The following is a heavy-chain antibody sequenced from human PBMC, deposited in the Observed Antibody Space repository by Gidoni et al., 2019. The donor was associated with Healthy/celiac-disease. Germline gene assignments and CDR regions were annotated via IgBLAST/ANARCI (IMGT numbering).Heavy chain of an antibody. D-gene: IGHD2-2*01. J-gene: IGHJ4*02. CDR2: ISSSSSYI. Sequence: EVQLVESGGGLVKPGGSLRLSCAASGFNFSSYSMNWVRQAPGKGLEWVSSISSSSSYIYYADSVKGRFTISRDNAKNSLYLQMNSLRAEDTAVYYCARVFAYCSSTSCLDYWGQGTLVTVSS. CDR1: GFNFSSYS. CDR3: ARVFAYCSSTSCLDY. V-gene: IGHV3-21*01.